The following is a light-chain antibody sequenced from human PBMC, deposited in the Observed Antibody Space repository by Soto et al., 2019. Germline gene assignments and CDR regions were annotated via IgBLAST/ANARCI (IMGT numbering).Light chain of an antibody. CDR2: GVS. CDR1: QGVSSN. CDR3: QQYNKWPLT. V-gene: IGKV3-15*01. J-gene: IGKJ4*01. Sequence: EIVMTQSPATLSVSPGGRATLSCRASQGVSSNLAWYQQKPGQAPRLLISGVSTRATGTPARFSGSESGTEFTLTISSLQSEDFAVYYCQQYNKWPLTFGGGTKVEIK.